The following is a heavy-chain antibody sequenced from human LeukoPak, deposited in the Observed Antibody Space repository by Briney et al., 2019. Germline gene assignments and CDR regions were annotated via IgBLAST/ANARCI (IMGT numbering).Heavy chain of an antibody. CDR1: GCSISSYY. J-gene: IGHJ4*02. Sequence: SETLTLTCTVSGCSISSYYWSWIRQSPGKGLEWIGHIYDSGSTKYNPSLKSRVTISLDTSKNQFSLKLSSVTAADTAAYYCARHKFGVVPVYWCQGTLVTVSS. D-gene: IGHD3-10*01. V-gene: IGHV4-59*08. CDR2: IYDSGST. CDR3: ARHKFGVVPVY.